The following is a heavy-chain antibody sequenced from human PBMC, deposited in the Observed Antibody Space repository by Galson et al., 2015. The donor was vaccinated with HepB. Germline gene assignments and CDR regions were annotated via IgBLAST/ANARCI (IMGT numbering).Heavy chain of an antibody. CDR1: GYNFTNG. J-gene: IGHJ4*02. Sequence: SVKVSCKASGYNFTNGMSWVRQAPGQGLECMGWISGDSGNTRYAEKSQGRVTMTTDTSTNTAYMDLRSLTSDDTAIYYCSTGHSSVWSFDFWGQGTLVTVSS. CDR2: ISGDSGNT. CDR3: STGHSSVWSFDF. V-gene: IGHV1-18*01. D-gene: IGHD6-19*01.